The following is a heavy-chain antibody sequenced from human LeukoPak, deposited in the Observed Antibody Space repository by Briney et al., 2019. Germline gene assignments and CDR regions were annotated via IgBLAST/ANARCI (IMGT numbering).Heavy chain of an antibody. V-gene: IGHV3-33*01. Sequence: PGGSLRLSCAASGFTFSSYGMHWVRQAPGKGLEWVAVISYDGSNKYYADSVKGRFTFSRDISKKTLYLYLQMNSLRAEDTAVYYCAREGYYATIDYWGQGTLVTVSS. CDR3: AREGYYATIDY. CDR2: ISYDGSNK. J-gene: IGHJ4*02. CDR1: GFTFSSYG. D-gene: IGHD3-10*01.